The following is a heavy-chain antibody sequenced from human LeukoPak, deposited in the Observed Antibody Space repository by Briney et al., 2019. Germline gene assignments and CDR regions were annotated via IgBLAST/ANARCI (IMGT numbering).Heavy chain of an antibody. V-gene: IGHV4-59*08. Sequence: SETLSLTCAVSGGSISSYYWSWIRPPPGKGLGGIGNIYYSGSTNYNPSLKSRVTISVDTSKTQFSLKLSSVTAADTAVYYWARGYYGSGSYPWGQGTLVTVSS. D-gene: IGHD3-10*01. J-gene: IGHJ4*02. CDR2: IYYSGST. CDR3: ARGYYGSGSYP. CDR1: GGSISSYY.